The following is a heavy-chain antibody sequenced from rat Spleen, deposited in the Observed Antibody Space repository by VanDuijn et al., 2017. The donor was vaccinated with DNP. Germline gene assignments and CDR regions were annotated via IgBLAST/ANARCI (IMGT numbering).Heavy chain of an antibody. CDR2: INKDSSTI. V-gene: IGHV4-2*01. J-gene: IGHJ1*01. CDR3: ARRIPGYNSWFFDF. D-gene: IGHD1-4*01. CDR1: GFNFNDYW. Sequence: EVKLVESGGGLVQPGRSLKLSCAPSGFNFNDYWMGWVRQAPGKGLEWIGEINKDSSTINYAPSLTDKFTISRDNAQNTLYLQMSRLGSEDTAIYYCARRIPGYNSWFFDFWGPGTMVAVSS.